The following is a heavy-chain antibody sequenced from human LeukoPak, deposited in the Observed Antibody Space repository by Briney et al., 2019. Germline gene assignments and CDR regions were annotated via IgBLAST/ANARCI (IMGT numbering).Heavy chain of an antibody. CDR2: IYYSGST. D-gene: IGHD2-15*01. V-gene: IGHV4-59*01. CDR3: ARLMDCSGGSCYYVFDI. Sequence: SETLSLTCTVSGGSISSYYWSWIRQPPGKGLEWIGYIYYSGSTNYNPSLKSRVTISVDTSKNQFSLKLSSVTAADTAVYYCARLMDCSGGSCYYVFDIWGQGTMVTVSS. CDR1: GGSISSYY. J-gene: IGHJ3*02.